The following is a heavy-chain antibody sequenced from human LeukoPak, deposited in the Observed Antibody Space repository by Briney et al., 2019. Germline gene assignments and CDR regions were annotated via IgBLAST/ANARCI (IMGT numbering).Heavy chain of an antibody. V-gene: IGHV3-30*02. CDR1: GFTFSSYG. D-gene: IGHD5-18*01. Sequence: GGSLRLSCAASGFTFSSYGMHWVRQAPGKGLEWVAFIRYDGSNKYYADSVKGRFTISRDNSKNTLYLQMNSLRAEDTAVYYCAKDQDTAMVWGREPFDYWGQGTLVTVSS. CDR2: IRYDGSNK. J-gene: IGHJ4*02. CDR3: AKDQDTAMVWGREPFDY.